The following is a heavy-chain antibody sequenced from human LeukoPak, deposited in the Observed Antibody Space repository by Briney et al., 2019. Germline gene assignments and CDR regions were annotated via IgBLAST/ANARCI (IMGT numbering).Heavy chain of an antibody. D-gene: IGHD6-13*01. CDR2: ISSSGSTI. Sequence: PGGSLRLSCAASGFTFSSYEMNWVRQAPGKGLEWVSYISSSGSTIYYADSVKGRFTISRDNAKNSLYLQMNSLRAEDTAVYYCARDLGIAAAGFDYWGQGTLVTVFS. CDR3: ARDLGIAAAGFDY. J-gene: IGHJ4*02. V-gene: IGHV3-48*03. CDR1: GFTFSSYE.